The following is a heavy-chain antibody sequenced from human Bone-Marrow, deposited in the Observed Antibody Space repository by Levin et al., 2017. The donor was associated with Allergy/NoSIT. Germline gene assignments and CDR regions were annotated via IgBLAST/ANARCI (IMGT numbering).Heavy chain of an antibody. CDR3: ARGVRWFDT. CDR1: GFTLSKHY. Sequence: SLLLSFAASGFTLSKHYMTWVRQAPGPFLSFFSPLPPSFLSSSSSSSWKGRFTISRDNAKSLVYLQMNSLRADDTALYYCARGVRWFDTWGQGTLVTVSS. J-gene: IGHJ5*02. V-gene: IGHV3-11*06. CDR2: LPPSFLSS. D-gene: IGHD1-1*01.